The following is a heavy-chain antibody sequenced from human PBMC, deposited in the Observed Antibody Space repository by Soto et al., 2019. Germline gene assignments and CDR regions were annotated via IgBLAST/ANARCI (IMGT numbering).Heavy chain of an antibody. CDR2: IYYSGST. J-gene: IGHJ4*02. D-gene: IGHD3-10*01. Sequence: QVQLQESGPGLVKPSQTLSLTCTVSGGSISSGGYYWSWIRQHPGKGLEWIGYIYYSGSTYYNPSLKSRVTISLDTSKNQFSLKLSSVTAADTAVYYCAREPSTLHGSGSYYNNYFDYWGQGTLVTVSS. CDR3: AREPSTLHGSGSYYNNYFDY. CDR1: GGSISSGGYY. V-gene: IGHV4-31*03.